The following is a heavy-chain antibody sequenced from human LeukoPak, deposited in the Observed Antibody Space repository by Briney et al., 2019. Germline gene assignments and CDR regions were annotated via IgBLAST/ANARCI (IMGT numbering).Heavy chain of an antibody. V-gene: IGHV1-2*02. Sequence: ASVKVSCKASGYTFTGYYMHWVRQAPGQGLEWMGWINPNSGGTNYAQKFQGRVTMTRDTSISTAYMELSRLRSDDTAVYYCAKVSTLRFLEWLPYYFDYWGQGTLVTVSS. CDR2: INPNSGGT. CDR1: GYTFTGYY. D-gene: IGHD3-3*01. J-gene: IGHJ4*02. CDR3: AKVSTLRFLEWLPYYFDY.